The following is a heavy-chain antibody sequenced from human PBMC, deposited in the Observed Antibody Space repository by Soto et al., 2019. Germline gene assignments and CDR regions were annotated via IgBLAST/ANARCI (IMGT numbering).Heavy chain of an antibody. V-gene: IGHV3-21*01. Sequence: EMQLVESGGGLVKPGGSLRLSCAASVFIFNTYSMDWVRQAPGKGLEWVASISPSGSYMYYGDSLKGRFTVSRDNAKNSLYLQMDSLRADDTAIYYCARFGLVTFDCWGQGTLVTVSS. CDR1: VFIFNTYS. J-gene: IGHJ4*02. CDR2: ISPSGSYM. CDR3: ARFGLVTFDC. D-gene: IGHD3-3*01.